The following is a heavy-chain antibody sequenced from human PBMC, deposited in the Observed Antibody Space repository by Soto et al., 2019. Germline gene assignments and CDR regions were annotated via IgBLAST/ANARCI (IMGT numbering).Heavy chain of an antibody. CDR2: ISGSGGST. J-gene: IGHJ4*02. CDR3: AKDYYDSSAFDY. Sequence: GGSLRLSCASSVFTFSSYAMSWVRQAPGKGLEWVSAISGSGGSTYYADSVKGRFTISRDNSKNTLYLQMNSLRAEDTAVYYCAKDYYDSSAFDYWGQGTLVTVSS. D-gene: IGHD3-22*01. V-gene: IGHV3-23*01. CDR1: VFTFSSYA.